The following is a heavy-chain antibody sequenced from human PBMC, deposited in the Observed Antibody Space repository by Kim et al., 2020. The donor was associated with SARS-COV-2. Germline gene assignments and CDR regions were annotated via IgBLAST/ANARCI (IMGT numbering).Heavy chain of an antibody. J-gene: IGHJ6*01. CDR1: EFSFSEYA. Sequence: GGSLRLSCAASEFSFSEYAMSWVRQSPGKGLEWVSTISGSGGDTYYTDSVKGRFTSSRDNPKNTLFLEMNNLRDDDTAVFYCVRGPGTPRWGFDYYAMDV. CDR3: VRGPGTPRWGFDYYAMDV. CDR2: ISGSGGDT. D-gene: IGHD1-1*01. V-gene: IGHV3-23*01.